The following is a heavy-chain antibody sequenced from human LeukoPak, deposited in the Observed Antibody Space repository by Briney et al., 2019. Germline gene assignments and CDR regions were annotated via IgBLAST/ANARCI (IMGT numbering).Heavy chain of an antibody. CDR1: GFTFNNYA. D-gene: IGHD1-1*01. J-gene: IGHJ4*02. V-gene: IGHV3-23*01. Sequence: GGSLRLSCVASGFTFNNYAVSWVRQAPGKGLEWVSAIGDKGVDKKYADSVKGRFTISRDNSKNTLYLHMNSLRAEDTAIYYCGKDWKLDYWGQGTLVTVSS. CDR3: GKDWKLDY. CDR2: IGDKGVDK.